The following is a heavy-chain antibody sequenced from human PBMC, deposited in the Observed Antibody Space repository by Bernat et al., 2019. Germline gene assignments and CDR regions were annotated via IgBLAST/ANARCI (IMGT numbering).Heavy chain of an antibody. J-gene: IGHJ4*02. CDR3: GGIRGGGGNYYFYY. D-gene: IGHD3-10*01. CDR1: GFTFRSYG. CDR2: IWYDGSNK. Sequence: QVQLVESGGGVVQPGRSLRLSCAASGFTFRSYGMHWVRQAPGKGLEWVAVIWYDGSNKYYADSVKGRFTISRDNSKNTLYLQMNSLRAEDTAVYYWGGIRGGGGNYYFYYWGQGTLVTVSS. V-gene: IGHV3-33*01.